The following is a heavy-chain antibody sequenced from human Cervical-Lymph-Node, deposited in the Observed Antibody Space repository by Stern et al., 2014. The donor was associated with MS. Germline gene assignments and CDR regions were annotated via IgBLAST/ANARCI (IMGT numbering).Heavy chain of an antibody. CDR2: VFPVFGTP. J-gene: IGHJ5*02. Sequence: QVQLVESGAEVTKPGSSMKVSCKASGGTFSKFPSSWVRQAPGQGLEWMGGVFPVFGTPAYAQEFRGSVTITADVSTSTVYMELSSLRSDDTAVYYCALSSETSDRWYSLGYDLWGQGTLVTVSS. CDR1: GGTFSKFP. D-gene: IGHD6-13*01. CDR3: ALSSETSDRWYSLGYDL. V-gene: IGHV1-69*01.